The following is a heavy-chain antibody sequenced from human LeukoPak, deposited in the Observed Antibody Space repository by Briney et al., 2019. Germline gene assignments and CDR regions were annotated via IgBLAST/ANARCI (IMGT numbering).Heavy chain of an antibody. CDR1: GGSFSRYY. Sequence: SETLSLTCAVYGGSFSRYYWSWIRQSPGKGLEWIAEIDHRGDTNYNPSVKSRVTISVDASKNQFSLKVRSLSAADTALYYCARGATISETGYFDFWGQGTLVTVSS. J-gene: IGHJ4*03. CDR3: ARGATISETGYFDF. CDR2: IDHRGDT. V-gene: IGHV4-34*01. D-gene: IGHD5-24*01.